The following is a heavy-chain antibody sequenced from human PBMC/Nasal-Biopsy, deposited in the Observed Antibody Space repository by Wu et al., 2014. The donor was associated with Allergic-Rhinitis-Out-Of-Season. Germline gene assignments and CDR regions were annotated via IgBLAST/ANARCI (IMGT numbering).Heavy chain of an antibody. V-gene: IGHV3-30*02. J-gene: IGHJ6*02. CDR3: ARDRISWLSNYDMDV. Sequence: LRLSCAASGFTFSSYGMHWVRQAPGKGLEWVAFIRYDGSNKYYADSVKGRFTISRDNSKNTLYLQMNSLRAEDTAVYYCARDRISWLSNYDMDVWGQGTTVTVSS. CDR2: IRYDGSNK. CDR1: GFTFSSYG. D-gene: IGHD5-12*01.